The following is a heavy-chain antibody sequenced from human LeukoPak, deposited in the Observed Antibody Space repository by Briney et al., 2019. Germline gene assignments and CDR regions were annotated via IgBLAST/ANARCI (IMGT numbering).Heavy chain of an antibody. J-gene: IGHJ4*02. CDR3: ARGATYYYDSSGYYFDY. CDR2: ISAYNGNT. CDR1: GYTFTIYG. D-gene: IGHD3-22*01. Sequence: GASVKVSCKASGYTFTIYGISWVRQAPGQGLEWMGWISAYNGNTNYAQKLQGRVTMTTDTSTSTAYMELRSLRSDDTVVYYCARGATYYYDSSGYYFDYWGQGTLVTVSS. V-gene: IGHV1-18*01.